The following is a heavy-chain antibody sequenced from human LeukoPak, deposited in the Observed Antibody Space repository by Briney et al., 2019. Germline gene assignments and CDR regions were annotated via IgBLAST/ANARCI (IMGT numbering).Heavy chain of an antibody. CDR3: AHPPKYYDRYYFDY. Sequence: SGPTLVKPTQTLTLTCTFSGFSLSTSGVGVGWIRQPPGKALERLALIYWDDDKRYSPSLKSRLTIAKDTSKNQVVLTLTNIDPVDTATYYCAHPPKYYDRYYFDYWGQGALVTVSS. J-gene: IGHJ4*02. CDR1: GFSLSTSGVG. V-gene: IGHV2-5*02. D-gene: IGHD3-22*01. CDR2: IYWDDDK.